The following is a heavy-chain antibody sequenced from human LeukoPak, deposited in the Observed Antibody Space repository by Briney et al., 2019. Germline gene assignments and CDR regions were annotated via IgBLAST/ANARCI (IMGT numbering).Heavy chain of an antibody. CDR3: ARSIVVLAATPGAFDI. D-gene: IGHD2-15*01. CDR1: GFTFTSFG. V-gene: IGHV1-18*01. J-gene: IGHJ3*02. Sequence: ASVKVSCKSSGFTFTSFGISWVRQARGQGLEWMGCISAYNGDKNSAQKFQGRVIMTTDTSTSTAYMELRSLRSDDTAVYHCARSIVVLAATPGAFDIWGQGTMVTVSS. CDR2: ISAYNGDK.